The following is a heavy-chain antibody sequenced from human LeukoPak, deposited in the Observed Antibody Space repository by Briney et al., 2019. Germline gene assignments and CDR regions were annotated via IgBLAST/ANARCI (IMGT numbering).Heavy chain of an antibody. Sequence: PSETLSLTCTVSGGSISNTNHYWGWIRQPPGRGLEWIGNIYYSGNTYYNSSLKSRVTISVDTSKNQFSLKLSSVTAADTAVYYCARHSSPFLMGSTVTFDYWGQGTLVTVSS. D-gene: IGHD4-17*01. J-gene: IGHJ4*02. CDR3: ARHSSPFLMGSTVTFDY. CDR2: IYYSGNT. V-gene: IGHV4-39*01. CDR1: GGSISNTNHY.